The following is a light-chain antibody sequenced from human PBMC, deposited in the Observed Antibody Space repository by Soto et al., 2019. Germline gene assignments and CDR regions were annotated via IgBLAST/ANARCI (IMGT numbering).Light chain of an antibody. CDR2: AAS. CDR3: QQSYNSPQT. J-gene: IGKJ1*01. Sequence: DIQMTQSPSSLSASVGDRVTITCRASQSIGSYLNWYQLKPGKPPRLLIYAASSLQSGVPSRFSGSGSGTDFTLTISSLQPEDFATYSCQQSYNSPQTFGRGTKVDNK. V-gene: IGKV1-39*01. CDR1: QSIGSY.